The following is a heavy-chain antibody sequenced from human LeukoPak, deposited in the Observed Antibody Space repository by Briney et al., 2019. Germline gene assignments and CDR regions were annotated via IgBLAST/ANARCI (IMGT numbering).Heavy chain of an antibody. J-gene: IGHJ4*02. CDR1: GGSFSGYY. Sequence: PSETLSLTCAVYGGSFSGYYWSWIRQPPGKGLEWIGEINHSGSTNYNPSLKSRVTISVDTSKNQFSLKLSSVTAADTAVYYCARRYYGSGTRSYYFDYWGQGTLVTVSS. V-gene: IGHV4-34*01. CDR2: INHSGST. CDR3: ARRYYGSGTRSYYFDY. D-gene: IGHD3-10*01.